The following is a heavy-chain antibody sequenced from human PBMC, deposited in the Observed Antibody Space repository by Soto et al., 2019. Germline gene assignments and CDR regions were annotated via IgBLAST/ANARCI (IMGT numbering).Heavy chain of an antibody. V-gene: IGHV3-48*03. CDR3: GVVPAAIASYYYYGMDV. CDR1: GFTFSSYE. CDR2: ISSSGSTI. D-gene: IGHD2-2*01. Sequence: EVQLVESGGGLVQPGGSLRLSCAASGFTFSSYEMNWVRQAPGKGLEWVSYISSSGSTIYYADSVKGRFTISRDNAKNSLYLQMNSLRAEDTAVYYCGVVPAAIASYYYYGMDVWGQGTTVTVSS. J-gene: IGHJ6*02.